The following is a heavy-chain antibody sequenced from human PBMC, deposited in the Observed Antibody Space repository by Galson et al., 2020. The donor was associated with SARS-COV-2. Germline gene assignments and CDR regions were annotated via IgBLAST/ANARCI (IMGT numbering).Heavy chain of an antibody. J-gene: IGHJ6*02. CDR2: FYNSVTT. CDR1: GDSIRRYH. D-gene: IGHD3-16*01. V-gene: IGHV4-4*08. CDR3: ARLCVGSPQGLRWWEQPDDQYCGLDV. Sequence: ASETLSLTCSVSGDSIRRYHWSWIRQSPGKGLEWVGYFYNSVTTNYNPSLMRRVTLSLATSKTNFSLKLTAVTAADTAVYYCARLCVGSPQGLRWWEQPDDQYCGLDVWGHGTTVTVSS.